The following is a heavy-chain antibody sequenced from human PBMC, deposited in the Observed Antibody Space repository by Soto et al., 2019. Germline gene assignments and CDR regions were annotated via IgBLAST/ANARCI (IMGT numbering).Heavy chain of an antibody. CDR2: IDVAKGQT. D-gene: IGHD4-4*01. Sequence: QMQLVQSGPEVKKPGTSVKVSCKASGFTFSRSAVQWVRQARGQRLEWIGRIDVAKGQTNYAQRFQERVTISRDVSTSTAYMELTGLRSEDSAVYYCSAQGGLLQQQVMHYFDFWGHGTLVTVSS. CDR3: SAQGGLLQQQVMHYFDF. J-gene: IGHJ4*01. V-gene: IGHV1-58*01. CDR1: GFTFSRSA.